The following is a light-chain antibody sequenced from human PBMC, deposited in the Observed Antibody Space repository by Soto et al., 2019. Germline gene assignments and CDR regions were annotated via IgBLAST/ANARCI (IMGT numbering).Light chain of an antibody. Sequence: EIVLTQSPATLSLSPGERATLSCRASQSVSRHLVWYQQKPGQAPRLLIYDASNRATGIPARFSGSGSGTDFTLTISSLEPEEIAVYYCQHRSSWPITFGGGTKVEIK. V-gene: IGKV3-11*01. J-gene: IGKJ4*01. CDR1: QSVSRH. CDR2: DAS. CDR3: QHRSSWPIT.